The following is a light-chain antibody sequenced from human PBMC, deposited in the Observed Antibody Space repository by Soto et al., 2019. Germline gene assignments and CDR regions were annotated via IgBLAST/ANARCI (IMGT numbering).Light chain of an antibody. Sequence: QSALTQPPSVSGSPGQSVTISCTGTSRDVGSFNRVSWYQQPPGAAPKLLIYGVTNRPSGVPDRFSGSKSGNTASLTISGLQAEDEAEYYCSSFTSSNTYVFGSGTKLTVL. V-gene: IGLV2-18*02. CDR1: SRDVGSFNR. CDR3: SSFTSSNTYV. CDR2: GVT. J-gene: IGLJ1*01.